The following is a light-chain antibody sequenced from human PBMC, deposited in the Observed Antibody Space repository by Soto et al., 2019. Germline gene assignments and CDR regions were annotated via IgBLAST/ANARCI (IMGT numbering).Light chain of an antibody. CDR1: SSDVGSYNL. CDR3: CSYAGSSTWV. J-gene: IGLJ3*02. CDR2: EVS. V-gene: IGLV2-23*02. Sequence: QSVLTQPASVSGSPGPSITISCTGTSSDVGSYNLVSWYQQHPGKAPKLMIYEVSKRPSGVSNRFSGSKSGNTASLTISGLQAEDEADYYCCSYAGSSTWVFGGGTKVTVL.